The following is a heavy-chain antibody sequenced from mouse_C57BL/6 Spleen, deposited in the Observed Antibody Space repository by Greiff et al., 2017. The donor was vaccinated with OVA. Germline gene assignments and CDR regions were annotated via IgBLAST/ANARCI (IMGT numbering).Heavy chain of an antibody. CDR1: GYTFTDYY. CDR3: ARYPDSFRAMDY. D-gene: IGHD3-2*01. J-gene: IGHJ4*01. CDR2: IYPGSGNT. V-gene: IGHV1-76*01. Sequence: VQLQQSGAELVRPGASVKLSCKASGYTFTDYYINWVKQRPGQGLEWIARIYPGSGNTYYNEKFKGKATLTAEKSSSTAYMQLSSLTSEDSAVYFCARYPDSFRAMDYWGQGTSVTVSS.